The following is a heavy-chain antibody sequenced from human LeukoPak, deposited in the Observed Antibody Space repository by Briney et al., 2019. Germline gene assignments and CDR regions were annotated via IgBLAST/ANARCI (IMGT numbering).Heavy chain of an antibody. Sequence: SGPTLVKPTQTLTLTCSFSGFSLTSGGEGVAWIRQPPGKAPEWLALIYWDDDKRFRPSLQNRLTVSKDTSKNQVVLSTTKMDPLDTGTYYCAHTRHGATPTRLDFWGQGILVVVS. D-gene: IGHD4/OR15-4a*01. CDR3: AHTRHGATPTRLDF. J-gene: IGHJ4*02. CDR1: GFSLTSGGEG. V-gene: IGHV2-5*02. CDR2: IYWDDDK.